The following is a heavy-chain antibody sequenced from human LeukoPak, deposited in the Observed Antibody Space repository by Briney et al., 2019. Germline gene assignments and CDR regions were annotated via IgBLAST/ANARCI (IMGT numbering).Heavy chain of an antibody. CDR3: ARVMYSPEKTPEDF. V-gene: IGHV3-48*04. Sequence: GGSLRLSCAASGFTLSSYSMTWVRQAPGKGLEWVSYITTSSSTIYYADSVKGRFTISRDNAKNSLYLQMNSLRVEDTAVYYCARVMYSPEKTPEDFWGQGTLVTVSS. CDR1: GFTLSSYS. CDR2: ITTSSSTI. D-gene: IGHD1-26*01. J-gene: IGHJ4*02.